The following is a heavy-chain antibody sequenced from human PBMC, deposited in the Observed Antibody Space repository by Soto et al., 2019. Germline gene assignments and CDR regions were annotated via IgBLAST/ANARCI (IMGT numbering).Heavy chain of an antibody. V-gene: IGHV3-53*01. Sequence: EVQLVESGGGLIQPGGSLRLSCAVSGFTVSNNYMSWVRQAPGKGLEGVSVIYSGGYTAYGDSVKGRFTISRDNSKNNLILQKNSLGAEDRAGFSWWTHPGGGGYWGQGTLVTVSS. CDR1: GFTVSNNY. J-gene: IGHJ4*02. D-gene: IGHD3-10*01. CDR3: WTHPGGGGY. CDR2: IYSGGYT.